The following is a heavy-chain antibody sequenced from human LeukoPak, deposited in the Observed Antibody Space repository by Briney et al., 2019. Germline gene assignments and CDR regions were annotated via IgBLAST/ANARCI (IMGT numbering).Heavy chain of an antibody. CDR3: AKDLGSSWYVGPNWFDP. V-gene: IGHV3-23*01. Sequence: GGSLRLSCAASGFTFSSYAMSWVRQAPGKGLEWVSAISGSGGSTYYTDSVKGRFTISRDNSKNTLYLQMNSLRAEDTAVYYCAKDLGSSWYVGPNWFDPWGQGTLVTVSS. J-gene: IGHJ5*02. CDR1: GFTFSSYA. D-gene: IGHD6-13*01. CDR2: ISGSGGST.